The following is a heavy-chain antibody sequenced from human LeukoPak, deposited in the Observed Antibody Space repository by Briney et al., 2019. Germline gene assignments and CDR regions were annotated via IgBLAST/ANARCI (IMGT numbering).Heavy chain of an antibody. Sequence: PSETLSLTCSVSGGSVSSGDYYWSWIRQPPGKGLEWIGYIFYSGSTYYNSSLKSRVSISVDTPKNQFSLKLTSVTAADTALYYCARDRYFIGFDYWGQGTLVTVSS. CDR2: IFYSGST. D-gene: IGHD3-9*01. CDR1: GGSVSSGDYY. V-gene: IGHV4-30-4*01. J-gene: IGHJ4*02. CDR3: ARDRYFIGFDY.